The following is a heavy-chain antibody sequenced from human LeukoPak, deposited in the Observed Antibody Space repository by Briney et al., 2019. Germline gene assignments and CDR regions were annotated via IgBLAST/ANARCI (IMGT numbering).Heavy chain of an antibody. Sequence: SETLSLTCAVYGGSFSSYYWSWIRQPPGKGLEWIGEINHSGSTNYNPSLKSRVTISVDTSKNQVSLKMSSVTAADTAVYYCARPGAATAGYWGQGTLVTVSP. V-gene: IGHV4-34*01. CDR2: INHSGST. CDR3: ARPGAATAGY. D-gene: IGHD6-13*01. J-gene: IGHJ4*02. CDR1: GGSFSSYY.